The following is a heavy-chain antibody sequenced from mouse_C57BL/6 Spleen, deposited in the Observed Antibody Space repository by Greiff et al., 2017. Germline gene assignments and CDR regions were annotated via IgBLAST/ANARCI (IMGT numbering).Heavy chain of an antibody. Sequence: VQLKESGPGLVKPSQSLSLTCSVTGYSITSGYYWNWIRQFPGNKLEWMGYISYDGSNNYNPSLKNRISITRDTSKNQFFLKLNSVTTEDTATYYCARDPLYYSNDYAMDYWGQGTSVTVSS. CDR2: ISYDGSN. J-gene: IGHJ4*01. CDR3: ARDPLYYSNDYAMDY. CDR1: GYSITSGYY. V-gene: IGHV3-6*01. D-gene: IGHD2-5*01.